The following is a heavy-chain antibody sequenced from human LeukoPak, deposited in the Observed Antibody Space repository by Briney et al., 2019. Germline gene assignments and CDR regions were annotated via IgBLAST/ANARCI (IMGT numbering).Heavy chain of an antibody. V-gene: IGHV3-23*01. CDR3: AKGITFYYDSSGYSSDY. J-gene: IGHJ4*02. Sequence: GGSLRLSCAASGFTFSNFAMTWVRRVPGKGLEWVSVINGSGRSTYNADSVRGRFTISRDNSKNTLYLQMNSLSAEDTAVYYCAKGITFYYDSSGYSSDYWGQGTLVTVSS. D-gene: IGHD3-22*01. CDR1: GFTFSNFA. CDR2: INGSGRST.